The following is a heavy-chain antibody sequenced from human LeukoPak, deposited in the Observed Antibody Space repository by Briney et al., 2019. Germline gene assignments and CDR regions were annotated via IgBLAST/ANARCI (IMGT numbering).Heavy chain of an antibody. Sequence: GGSLRLSCAASGFAFSNYAMSWVRQAPGKGLEWVSSLRGGGDSRYYADSVMGRFTISRDNSKNTLYLQMNSLRAEDTAVYYCAKAVRSMVTGGGYFDSWGQGTLVTVSS. V-gene: IGHV3-23*01. CDR2: LRGGGDSR. J-gene: IGHJ4*02. CDR1: GFAFSNYA. D-gene: IGHD3-10*01. CDR3: AKAVRSMVTGGGYFDS.